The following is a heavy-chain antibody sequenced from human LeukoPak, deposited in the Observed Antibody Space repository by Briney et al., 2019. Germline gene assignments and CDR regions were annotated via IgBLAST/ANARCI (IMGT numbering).Heavy chain of an antibody. D-gene: IGHD2-15*01. CDR3: ARDRRGEYCSGGSCYDGWFDP. CDR2: IYYTGGT. V-gene: IGHV4-38-2*02. Sequence: SETLSLTCSVSGYSISSGYYWGWIRQPPGRGLEWIGTIYYTGGTLYNPSLKSRVTISVDKSKNQLFLKLSSVTAAETAVYYCARDRRGEYCSGGSCYDGWFDPWGQGTLVTVSS. CDR1: GYSISSGYY. J-gene: IGHJ5*02.